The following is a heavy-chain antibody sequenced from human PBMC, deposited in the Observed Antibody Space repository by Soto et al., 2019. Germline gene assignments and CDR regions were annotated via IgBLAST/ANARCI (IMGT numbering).Heavy chain of an antibody. V-gene: IGHV1-46*01. Sequence: ASVKVSCKASGYTVTGYDIHWVRQAPGQGLEWMGIINPSGSNTNYAQKFQGRVTMTRDTSTSTVYMELSSLRSEDTAVYYCERRSYYDSSGYYYPPVSYFDYRAQRTLVTVSS. CDR1: GYTVTGYD. J-gene: IGHJ4*02. D-gene: IGHD3-22*01. CDR3: ERRSYYDSSGYYYPPVSYFDY. CDR2: INPSGSNT.